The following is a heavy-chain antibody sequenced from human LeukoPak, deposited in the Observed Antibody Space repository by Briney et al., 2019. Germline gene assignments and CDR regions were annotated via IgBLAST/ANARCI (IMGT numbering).Heavy chain of an antibody. CDR2: ISGSGGGT. D-gene: IGHD3-10*02. CDR3: PELGITMIGGV. J-gene: IGHJ6*04. V-gene: IGHV3-23*01. Sequence: GGSLRLSCAASGFTFSSYGMSWVRQAPGKGLEWVSAISGSGGGTYYADSVKGRFTISRDNSMNTLYLQMNSLRAEDTAVYYCPELGITMIGGVWGKGTTVTISS. CDR1: GFTFSSYG.